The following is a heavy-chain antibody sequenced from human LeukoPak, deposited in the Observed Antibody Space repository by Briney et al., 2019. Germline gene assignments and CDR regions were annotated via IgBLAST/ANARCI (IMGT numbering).Heavy chain of an antibody. D-gene: IGHD5-24*01. CDR3: ARGSMATTY. J-gene: IGHJ4*02. Sequence: SETLSLTCAVYGGSFSGYYWSWIRQPPGKGLEWIGEINHSGSTNYNPSLKCRVTISVDTSKNQFSLKLSSVTAADTAVYYCARGSMATTYWGQGTLVTVSS. V-gene: IGHV4-34*01. CDR2: INHSGST. CDR1: GGSFSGYY.